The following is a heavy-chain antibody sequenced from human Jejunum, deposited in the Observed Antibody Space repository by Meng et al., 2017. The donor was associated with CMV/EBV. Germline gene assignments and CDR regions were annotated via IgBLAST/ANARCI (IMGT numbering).Heavy chain of an antibody. D-gene: IGHD3-16*01. CDR3: ARGGWGNWNFEH. J-gene: IGHJ4*02. CDR2: VEDGGTT. Sequence: VSGGSLPTPNSSGFWIRLPPGKGLEWIGLVEDGGTTRYKPSLVSRVSISVDTSKNQFSLTLNSVTAADTAIYYCARGGWGNWNFEHWGQGKLVTVSS. CDR1: GGSLPTPNSS. V-gene: IGHV4-61*01.